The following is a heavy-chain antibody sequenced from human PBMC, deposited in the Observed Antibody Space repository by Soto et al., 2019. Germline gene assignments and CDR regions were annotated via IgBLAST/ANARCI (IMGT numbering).Heavy chain of an antibody. V-gene: IGHV3-33*01. J-gene: IGHJ4*02. D-gene: IGHD4-17*01. CDR2: IWYDGSNK. CDR3: ARDLRRSTRGDYESDY. CDR1: GFTFSSYG. Sequence: GGSLRLSCAASGFTFSSYGMHWVRQAPGKGLEWVAVIWYDGSNKYYADSVKGRFTISRDNSKNTLYLQMNSLRAEDTAVYYCARDLRRSTRGDYESDYWGQGTLVTVSS.